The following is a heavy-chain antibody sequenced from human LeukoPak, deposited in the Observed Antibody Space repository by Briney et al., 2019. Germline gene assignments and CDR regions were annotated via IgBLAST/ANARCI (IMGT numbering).Heavy chain of an antibody. V-gene: IGHV3-7*04. CDR1: GFTFSTYW. J-gene: IGHJ4*02. CDR2: MNQDGSEE. Sequence: GGSLRLSCAASGFTFSTYWMSWVRQAPGKGLEWVANMNQDGSEENFVDSVKGRFTISRDNAKSSLYLQMNSLRAEDTALYYCARDRGHSTFDFWGQGTLVTVSS. D-gene: IGHD4-11*01. CDR3: ARDRGHSTFDF.